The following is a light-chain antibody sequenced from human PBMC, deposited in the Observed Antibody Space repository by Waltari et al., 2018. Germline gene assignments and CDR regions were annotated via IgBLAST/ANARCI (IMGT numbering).Light chain of an antibody. CDR1: QSVTSNY. CDR2: GAS. J-gene: IGKJ2*01. V-gene: IGKV3-20*01. Sequence: EIVLTQSTGTLSLSPGERATLSCRASQSVTSNYLAWYQQKPGQAPRLLIYGASSRATDIPGRFSGSGSGTDFTLTISRLEPEDFAVYHCQHYGSSPETFGQGTKLEIK. CDR3: QHYGSSPET.